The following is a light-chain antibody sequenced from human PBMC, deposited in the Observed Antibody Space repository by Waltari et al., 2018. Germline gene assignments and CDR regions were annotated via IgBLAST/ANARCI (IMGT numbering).Light chain of an antibody. Sequence: SALTQPRSVSGSPGQSVTISCTGTTSDVGRYNYVSWYQHLPGKAPELLMFDVTHRPSGVPDRFSGSKSANTASLTISGLQPDDEADYYCCSFAGAYTWIFGGGTKVTVL. CDR3: CSFAGAYTWI. CDR2: DVT. J-gene: IGLJ2*01. V-gene: IGLV2-11*01. CDR1: TSDVGRYNY.